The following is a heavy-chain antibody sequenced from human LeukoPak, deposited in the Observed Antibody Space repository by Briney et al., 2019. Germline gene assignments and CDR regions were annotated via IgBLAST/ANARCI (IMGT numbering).Heavy chain of an antibody. V-gene: IGHV4-61*08. Sequence: SETLSLTCAVSGGSISSGGYSWSWIRQPPGKGLEWIGYIYYSGSTNYNPSLKSRVTISVDTSKNQFSLKLSSVTAADTAVYYCAREVWFGELRWFDPWGQGTLVTVSS. CDR3: AREVWFGELRWFDP. CDR2: IYYSGST. D-gene: IGHD3-10*01. J-gene: IGHJ5*02. CDR1: GGSISSGGYS.